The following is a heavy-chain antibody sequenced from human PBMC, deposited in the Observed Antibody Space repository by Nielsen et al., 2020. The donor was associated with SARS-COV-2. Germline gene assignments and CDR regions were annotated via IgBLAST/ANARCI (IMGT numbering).Heavy chain of an antibody. CDR3: TRHGYYDFWSGYLYYYYYMDV. J-gene: IGHJ6*03. V-gene: IGHV3-49*03. CDR2: IRSKAYGGTT. Sequence: GESLKISCTASGFTFGDYAMSWFRQAPGKGLEWVGFIRSKAYGGTTEYAASVKGRFTISRDDSKSIAYLQMNSLKTEDTAVYYCTRHGYYDFWSGYLYYYYYMDVWGKGTTVTVSS. CDR1: GFTFGDYA. D-gene: IGHD3-3*01.